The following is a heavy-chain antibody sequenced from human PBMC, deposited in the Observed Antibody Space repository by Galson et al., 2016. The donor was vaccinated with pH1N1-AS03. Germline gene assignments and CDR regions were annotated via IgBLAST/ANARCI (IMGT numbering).Heavy chain of an antibody. CDR2: INPNNGVT. CDR1: GYIFTGFY. J-gene: IGHJ6*02. CDR3: ARDPRGPCSSATCATTYYFGMDG. D-gene: IGHD1-26*01. Sequence: SVKVSCKASGYIFTGFYVHWVRQAPGQGLEWMGWINPNNGVTNYAQKFQAWVTMTGDTSISTAYMELYGLKSDDTAVYYCARDPRGPCSSATCATTYYFGMDGWGQGTTVIVSS. V-gene: IGHV1-2*04.